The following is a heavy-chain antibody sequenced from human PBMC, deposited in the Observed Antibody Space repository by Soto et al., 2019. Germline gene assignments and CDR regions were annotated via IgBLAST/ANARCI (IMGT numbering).Heavy chain of an antibody. CDR3: ARDRCSGGSCYPRPTSFDY. V-gene: IGHV3-21*01. CDR1: GFTFRTYT. Sequence: GGSLRLSCISSGFTFRTYTMNWVRQAPGKGLEWVSGIRGFSPYTFYAESVKGRFTISRDNAKNSLYLQMNSLRAEDTAVYYCARDRCSGGSCYPRPTSFDYWGQGTLVTVSS. J-gene: IGHJ4*02. D-gene: IGHD2-15*01. CDR2: IRGFSPYT.